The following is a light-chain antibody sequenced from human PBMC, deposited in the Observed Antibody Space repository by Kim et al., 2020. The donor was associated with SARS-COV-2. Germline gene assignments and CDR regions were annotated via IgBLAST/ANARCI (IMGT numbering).Light chain of an antibody. J-gene: IGLJ2*01. CDR1: RLGDKY. CDR3: QAWDSRTVI. Sequence: SYELTQPPSVSVSLGQTASITCSGDRLGDKYACWYQQKPGKSPVLVIYEGTERPSGIPERFSGSKSGTTATLTISGTQATDEADYYCQAWDSRTVIFGGGTQLTV. CDR2: EGT. V-gene: IGLV3-1*01.